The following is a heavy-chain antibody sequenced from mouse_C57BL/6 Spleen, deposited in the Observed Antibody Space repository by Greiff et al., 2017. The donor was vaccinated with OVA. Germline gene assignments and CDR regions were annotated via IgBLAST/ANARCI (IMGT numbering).Heavy chain of an antibody. CDR1: GFTFSDYG. Sequence: EVHLVESGGGLVQPGGSLKLSCAASGFTFSDYGMAWVRQAPRKGPEWVAFISNLAYSIYYADTVTGRFTISRENAKNTLYLEMSSLRSEDTAMYYCARRGDYDYEAWFAYWGQGTLVTVSA. CDR3: ARRGDYDYEAWFAY. V-gene: IGHV5-15*04. CDR2: ISNLAYSI. D-gene: IGHD2-4*01. J-gene: IGHJ3*01.